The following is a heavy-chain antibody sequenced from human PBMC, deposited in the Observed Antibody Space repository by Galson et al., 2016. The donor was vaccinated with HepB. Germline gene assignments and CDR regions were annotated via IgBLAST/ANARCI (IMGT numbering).Heavy chain of an antibody. CDR1: GDSVSSNSAA. J-gene: IGHJ6*02. CDR2: TYYRSKWYN. Sequence: CAISGDSVSSNSAAWNWIRQSPSRGLEWLGRTYYRSKWYNDYAVSVESRITINPDTSKNQVSLQLNSVTPEDTAVYYCARERLRYFDWLRNRYYYYGMDVWGQVTTVTVSS. V-gene: IGHV6-1*01. D-gene: IGHD3-9*01. CDR3: ARERLRYFDWLRNRYYYYGMDV.